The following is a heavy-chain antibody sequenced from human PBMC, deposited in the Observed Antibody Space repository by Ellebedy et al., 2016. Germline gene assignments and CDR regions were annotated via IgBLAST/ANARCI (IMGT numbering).Heavy chain of an antibody. Sequence: GSLRLSCTVSGGSISSYYWSWIRQPPGKGLEWIGYIYYSGRTSYNPSLKSRVTISVDTSKNQFSLKLSSVTAADTAVYYCARAMWSYYFDYWGQGTLVTVSS. J-gene: IGHJ4*02. CDR1: GGSISSYY. CDR3: ARAMWSYYFDY. CDR2: IYYSGRT. V-gene: IGHV4-59*01. D-gene: IGHD2-21*01.